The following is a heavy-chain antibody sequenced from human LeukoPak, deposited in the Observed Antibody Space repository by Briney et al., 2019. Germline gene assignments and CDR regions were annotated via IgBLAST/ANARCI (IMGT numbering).Heavy chain of an antibody. CDR2: IYYSGST. D-gene: IGHD2-2*01. J-gene: IGHJ6*02. V-gene: IGHV4-39*01. CDR1: GGSISSSSYY. Sequence: SETLSLTCTVSGGSISSSSYYWGWIRQPPGKGLEWIGSIYYSGSTYYNPSLKIRVTISVDTSKNQFSLKLSSVTAADTAVYYCARLDCSSTSCHPSYYYYYGMDVWGQGTTVTVSS. CDR3: ARLDCSSTSCHPSYYYYYGMDV.